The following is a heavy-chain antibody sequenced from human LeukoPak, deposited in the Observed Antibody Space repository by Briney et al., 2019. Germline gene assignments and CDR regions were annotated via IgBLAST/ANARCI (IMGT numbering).Heavy chain of an antibody. CDR3: ARSPYGSGSYSFPRMADY. CDR2: ISAYNGNT. J-gene: IGHJ4*02. D-gene: IGHD3-10*01. Sequence: ASVKVSCKASGYTFTSYGISWVRQAPGQGLEWMGWISAYNGNTNYAQKLQGRVNMTTDTSTSTAYMELRSLRSDDTAVYYCARSPYGSGSYSFPRMADYWGQGTLVTVSS. CDR1: GYTFTSYG. V-gene: IGHV1-18*04.